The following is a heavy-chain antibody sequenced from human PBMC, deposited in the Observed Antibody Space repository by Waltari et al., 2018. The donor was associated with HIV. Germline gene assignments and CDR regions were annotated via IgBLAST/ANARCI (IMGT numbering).Heavy chain of an antibody. CDR1: GGSISSGSYH. D-gene: IGHD5-12*01. CDR3: ARAVVGGYDLGNNWFDP. CDR2: LYTSGST. Sequence: QVQLQESGPGLVKPSQTLSLTCTVSGGSISSGSYHWSWIRQPAGKGLEWIGRLYTSGSTDYTPSLKSRATISGDTSKNQFSLNLSSVTAADTAVYYCARAVVGGYDLGNNWFDPWGQGTLVTVSS. V-gene: IGHV4-61*02. J-gene: IGHJ5*02.